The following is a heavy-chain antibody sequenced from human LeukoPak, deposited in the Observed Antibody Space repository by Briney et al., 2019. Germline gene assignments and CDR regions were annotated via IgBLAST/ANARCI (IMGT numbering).Heavy chain of an antibody. CDR2: INHSGST. D-gene: IGHD3-3*01. Sequence: SETLSLTCAVYGGSFSGYYWSCIRQPPGKGLEWIGEINHSGSTNYNPSLKSRVTISVDTSKNQFSLKLSSVTAADTAVYYCARTSPITIFGVVTKYPGSFDYWGQGTLVTVSS. J-gene: IGHJ4*02. CDR1: GGSFSGYY. V-gene: IGHV4-34*01. CDR3: ARTSPITIFGVVTKYPGSFDY.